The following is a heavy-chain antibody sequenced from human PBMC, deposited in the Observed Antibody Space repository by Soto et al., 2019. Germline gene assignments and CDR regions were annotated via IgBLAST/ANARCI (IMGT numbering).Heavy chain of an antibody. CDR2: INHSGST. Sequence: SETLSLTCAVYGGSFSGYYWSWIRQPPGKGLEWIGEINHSGSTNYNPSLKSRVTISVDTSKNQFSLKLSSVTAADTAVYYCSRVFPLWELSLVSSNYGMDVCGQGTTVTVSS. D-gene: IGHD3-16*02. J-gene: IGHJ6*02. V-gene: IGHV4-34*01. CDR1: GGSFSGYY. CDR3: SRVFPLWELSLVSSNYGMDV.